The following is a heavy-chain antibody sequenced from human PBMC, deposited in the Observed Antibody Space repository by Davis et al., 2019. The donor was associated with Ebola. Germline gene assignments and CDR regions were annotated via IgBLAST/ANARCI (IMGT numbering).Heavy chain of an antibody. CDR1: GDSVSINSAG. CDR2: TYFNSKYYS. Sequence: PSETLSLTCAISGDSVSINSAGWNWIRQSPSRGLEWLGRTYFNSKYYSDYAVSVRGRITIKPDASKSQFSLQLNSVTPDDTAVYYCARGWLRTGLDSWGQGTLVIVSS. D-gene: IGHD5-12*01. CDR3: ARGWLRTGLDS. J-gene: IGHJ4*02. V-gene: IGHV6-1*01.